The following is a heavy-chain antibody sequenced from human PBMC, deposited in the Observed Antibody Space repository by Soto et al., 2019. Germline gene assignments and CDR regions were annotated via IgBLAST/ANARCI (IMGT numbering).Heavy chain of an antibody. CDR3: ARLTTVRYFDS. CDR1: DDSIRSDYF. CDR2: IYHTGAT. V-gene: IGHV4-38-2*01. J-gene: IGHJ4*02. Sequence: SETLSLTCSIFDDSIRSDYFWGCIRQPPGKGLEWIGSIYHTGATYYNPSLQSRVTISVDTSKNQFSLRVTSIAAADTALYYCARLTTVRYFDSWGQGTLVTVYS. D-gene: IGHD4-17*01.